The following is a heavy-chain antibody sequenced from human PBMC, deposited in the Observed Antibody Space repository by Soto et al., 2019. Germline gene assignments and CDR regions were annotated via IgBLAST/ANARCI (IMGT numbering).Heavy chain of an antibody. CDR3: ARDVRFVGAATILAFDY. D-gene: IGHD1-26*01. V-gene: IGHV1-69*13. CDR2: IIPTYVTQ. CDR1: GGTFSAYA. J-gene: IGHJ4*02. Sequence: ASVKVSCKASGGTFSAYAISWVRQAPGQGLEWMGGIIPTYVTQKYAQKFQGRVKVTADEFRATAYMELSSLRSDDTAVYYCARDVRFVGAATILAFDYWGQGTLVTVSS.